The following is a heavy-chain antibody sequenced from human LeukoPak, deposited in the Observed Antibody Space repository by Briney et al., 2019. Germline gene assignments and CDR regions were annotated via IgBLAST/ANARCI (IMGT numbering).Heavy chain of an antibody. CDR3: ACLTGTTTNFYYYYYYMDV. CDR1: GHTFTGYY. J-gene: IGHJ6*03. Sequence: ASVKVSCKASGHTFTGYYMHWVRQAPGQGLEWMGWINPNSGGTNYAQKFQGWVTMTRDTSISTAYMKLSRLRSEDTAVYYCACLTGTTTNFYYYYYYMDVWGKGTTVTVSS. D-gene: IGHD1-7*01. V-gene: IGHV1-2*04. CDR2: INPNSGGT.